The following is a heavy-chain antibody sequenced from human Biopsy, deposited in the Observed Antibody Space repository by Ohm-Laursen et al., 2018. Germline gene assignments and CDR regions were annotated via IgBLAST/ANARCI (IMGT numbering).Heavy chain of an antibody. CDR3: ARAGRYCSGGGCYSWFDS. Sequence: SLRLSCSASGFSFSDNYMDWVRQAPGKGLEWVSRIRDKANSYTTDYAASVKGRFTISRDDSKNSLYLKMNSLKTEDTALYYCARAGRYCSGGGCYSWFDSWGQGTLVTVSS. CDR1: GFSFSDNY. D-gene: IGHD2-15*01. V-gene: IGHV3-72*01. J-gene: IGHJ5*01. CDR2: IRDKANSYTT.